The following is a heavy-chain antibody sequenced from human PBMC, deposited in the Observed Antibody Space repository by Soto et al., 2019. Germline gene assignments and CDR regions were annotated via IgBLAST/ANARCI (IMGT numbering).Heavy chain of an antibody. D-gene: IGHD3-22*01. CDR3: ATDSSGPYYFDY. CDR1: GFTFSSYA. CDR2: ISGSGGST. J-gene: IGHJ4*02. Sequence: GGSLRLSCAASGFTFSSYAMSWVRQAPGKGLEWVSAISGSGGSTYYADSVKGRFTISRDNSKNTLYLQMNSLRAEDTAVYYCATDSSGPYYFDYWGQGTLVTVSS. V-gene: IGHV3-23*01.